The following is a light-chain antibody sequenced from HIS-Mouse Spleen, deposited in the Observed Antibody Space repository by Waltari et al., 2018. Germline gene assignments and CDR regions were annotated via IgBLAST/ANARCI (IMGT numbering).Light chain of an antibody. V-gene: IGLV2-14*03. CDR3: SSYTSSSTLVV. CDR1: SRYVGGFNF. CDR2: DVS. J-gene: IGLJ2*01. Sequence: QSALTPPSPVSGSPGQSITIPRTGTSRYVGGFNFFSWYQQHPGKAPKLMIYDVSNRPSGVSNRFSGSKSGNTASLTISGLQAEDEADYYCSSYTSSSTLVVFGGGTKLTVL.